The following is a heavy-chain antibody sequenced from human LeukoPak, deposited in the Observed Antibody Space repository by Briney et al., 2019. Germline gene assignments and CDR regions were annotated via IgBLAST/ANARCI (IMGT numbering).Heavy chain of an antibody. D-gene: IGHD1-26*01. CDR3: ARSKIVGATPFDY. V-gene: IGHV4-59*01. J-gene: IGHJ4*02. CDR2: IYYSGST. Sequence: KPSETLSLTCTVSGGSISSYYWSWIRQPPGKGLEWIGDIYYSGSTNYNPSLKSRVTISVDTSKNQFSLKLSSVTAADTAVYYCARSKIVGATPFDYWGQGTLVTVSS. CDR1: GGSISSYY.